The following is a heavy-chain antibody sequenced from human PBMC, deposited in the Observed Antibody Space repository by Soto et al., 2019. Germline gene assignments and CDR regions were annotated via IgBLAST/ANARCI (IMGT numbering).Heavy chain of an antibody. Sequence: SETLSLTCTVSGGSVSSYYWSWIRQSPGKGLEWIGYIYYSESTNYNPSLKSRVTISLDTSKNQFSLRLRSLTAADTAVYYCARARDFGAARYYYDLDVWGQGTTVTVSS. D-gene: IGHD2-21*01. CDR3: ARARDFGAARYYYDLDV. CDR1: GGSVSSYY. CDR2: IYYSEST. V-gene: IGHV4-59*02. J-gene: IGHJ6*02.